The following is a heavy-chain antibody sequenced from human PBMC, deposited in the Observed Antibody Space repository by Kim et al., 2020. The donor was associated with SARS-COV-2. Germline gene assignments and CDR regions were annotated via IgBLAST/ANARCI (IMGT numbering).Heavy chain of an antibody. Sequence: ASVKVSCKASGYTFTSYDIHWVRQATGQRLEWMGWISSGSGNTDYSQKFQGRIPITRDTSASTAYMELRSLRSEDTAVYYCASKYDWSGREHFGVWGQG. V-gene: IGHV1-3*01. CDR3: ASKYDWSGREHFGV. CDR2: ISSGSGNT. J-gene: IGHJ3*01. D-gene: IGHD1-1*01. CDR1: GYTFTSYD.